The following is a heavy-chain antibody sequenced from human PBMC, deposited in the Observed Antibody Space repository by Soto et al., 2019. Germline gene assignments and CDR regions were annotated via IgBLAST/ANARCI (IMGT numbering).Heavy chain of an antibody. V-gene: IGHV4-59*01. J-gene: IGHJ5*02. Sequence: PSETLSLTYTVSGGSIGSYYWRWIRQPPGKGLEWIGYIYYSGSTNYNPSLKSRVTISVDTSKNQFSLKLSSVTAADTAVYYCARLGVRGARSWFDPWGQGTLVTVSS. D-gene: IGHD3-10*01. CDR3: ARLGVRGARSWFDP. CDR1: GGSIGSYY. CDR2: IYYSGST.